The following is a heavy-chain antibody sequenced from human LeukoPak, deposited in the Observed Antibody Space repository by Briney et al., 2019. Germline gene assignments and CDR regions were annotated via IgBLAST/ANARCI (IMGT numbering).Heavy chain of an antibody. CDR2: IYPGDSDP. CDR1: GYTFTTYW. CDR3: VRHGLGSSWFGFDY. Sequence: GESLKTSCKGSGYTFTTYWIGWVRQMPGKGLEWMGIIYPGDSDPRYSPSFQGQVTISADTSISTAYLQWSSLKASDSAMYYCVRHGLGSSWFGFDYWGQGTLVTVSS. V-gene: IGHV5-51*01. D-gene: IGHD6-13*01. J-gene: IGHJ4*02.